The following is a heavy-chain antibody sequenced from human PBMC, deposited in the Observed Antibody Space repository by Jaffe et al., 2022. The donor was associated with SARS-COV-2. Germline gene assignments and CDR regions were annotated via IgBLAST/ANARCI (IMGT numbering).Heavy chain of an antibody. D-gene: IGHD3-22*01. J-gene: IGHJ2*01. CDR1: GGFISNYY. Sequence: QVQLQESGPGLVKPSETLSLTCTVSGGFISNYYWSWIRQPPGKALEWIGYIYSSGSTYYNPTLKSRVSISIDTSKNQFSLKLRSVSAADTAVYYCATYPAPNYYDSSGPWYFDLWGRGTLVTVSS. CDR2: IYSSGST. CDR3: ATYPAPNYYDSSGPWYFDL. V-gene: IGHV4-59*01.